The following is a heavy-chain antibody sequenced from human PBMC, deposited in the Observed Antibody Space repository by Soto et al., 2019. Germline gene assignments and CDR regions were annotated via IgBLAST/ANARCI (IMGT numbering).Heavy chain of an antibody. Sequence: GGSLRLSCAASGFTFKSYAVSWVRQAPGKGLEWVSVITGSGDSTYYADSVKGRFTISRDNSKNTLYLQMNSLRAEDTAVYYCAKDLRHDYHLAQFAHSGHGTLVT. CDR2: ITGSGDST. V-gene: IGHV3-23*01. CDR1: GFTFKSYA. J-gene: IGHJ4*01. CDR3: AKDLRHDYHLAQFAH. D-gene: IGHD4-17*01.